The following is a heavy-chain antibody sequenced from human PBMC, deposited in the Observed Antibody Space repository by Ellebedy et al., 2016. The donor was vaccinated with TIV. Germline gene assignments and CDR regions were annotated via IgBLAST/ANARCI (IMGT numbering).Heavy chain of an antibody. J-gene: IGHJ6*02. CDR1: GYTLTELS. V-gene: IGHV1-24*01. CDR3: ARSSRGSSWGLYYYYYGMDV. Sequence: ASVKVSCXVSGYTLTELSMHWVRQAPGKGLEWMGGFDPEDGETIYAQKFQGRVTMTEDTSTDTAYMELSSLRSDDTAVYYCARSSRGSSWGLYYYYYGMDVWGQGTLVTVSS. D-gene: IGHD6-13*01. CDR2: FDPEDGET.